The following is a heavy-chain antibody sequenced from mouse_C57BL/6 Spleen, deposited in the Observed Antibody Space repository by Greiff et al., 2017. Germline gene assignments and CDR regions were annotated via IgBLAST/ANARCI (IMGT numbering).Heavy chain of an antibody. CDR2: LYPGDGDT. CDR1: GYAFSSSW. V-gene: IGHV1-82*01. J-gene: IGHJ2*01. CDR3: ARGGYLDY. Sequence: VQLQQSGPELVKPGASVKISCKASGYAFSSSWMNWVKQRPGKGLAWIGRLYPGDGDTNYNGKFKGKATLTADKSSSTAYMQLSSLTTEDSAVYFCARGGYLDYWGQGTTLTVSS.